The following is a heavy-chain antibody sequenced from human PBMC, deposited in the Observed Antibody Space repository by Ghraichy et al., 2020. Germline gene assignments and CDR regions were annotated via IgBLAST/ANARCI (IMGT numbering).Heavy chain of an antibody. CDR1: GGSISSGGYY. CDR2: IYYSGST. D-gene: IGHD1-26*01. V-gene: IGHV4-31*01. Sequence: SETLSLTCTVSGGSISSGGYYWSWIRQHPGKGLEWIGYIYYSGSTYYNPSLKSLVTISVDTSKNQFSLKLSSVTAADTAVDYCARGTRYSGSYGGGWFDPWGQGTLVTVSS. CDR3: ARGTRYSGSYGGGWFDP. J-gene: IGHJ5*02.